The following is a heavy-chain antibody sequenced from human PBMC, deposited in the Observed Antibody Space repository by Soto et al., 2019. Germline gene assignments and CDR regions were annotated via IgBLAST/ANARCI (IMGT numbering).Heavy chain of an antibody. CDR3: ARRYSSSWFFDY. J-gene: IGHJ4*02. D-gene: IGHD6-13*01. V-gene: IGHV4-59*12. CDR1: GGSMSSYY. CDR2: IYYSGSA. Sequence: SETLSLTCAVSGGSMSSYYWSWIRQPPGKGLEWIAYIYYSGSANSNPSLKSRVTISADKSISTAYLHWSTLKASDTAIYYCARRYSSSWFFDYWGQGTLVTVSS.